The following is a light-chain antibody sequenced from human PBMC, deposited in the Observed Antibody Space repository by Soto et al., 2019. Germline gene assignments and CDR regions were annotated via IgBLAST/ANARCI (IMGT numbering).Light chain of an antibody. CDR1: SSDIGFYNF. V-gene: IGLV2-14*01. J-gene: IGLJ3*02. CDR3: NSFTNKNIWV. CDR2: EVS. Sequence: QSALTQPASVSGSPGQSITISCTGTSSDIGFYNFVSWYQQYPGKVPTLLIYEVSKRPSGISYRFFGSKSGNTASLTISGLQAEDEADYYCNSFTNKNIWVFGGGTKLTV.